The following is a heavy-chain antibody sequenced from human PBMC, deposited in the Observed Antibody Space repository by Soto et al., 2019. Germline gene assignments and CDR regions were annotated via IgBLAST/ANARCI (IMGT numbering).Heavy chain of an antibody. J-gene: IGHJ4*02. CDR3: ARLPTARIPGDYDY. D-gene: IGHD2-2*02. CDR2: IYYSGST. V-gene: IGHV4-39*01. Sequence: SETLSLTCTVSGGSISSSSYYWGWIRQPPGKGLEWVGSIYYSGSTYYNPSLKSRVTISVDTSKNQFSLKLSSVTAADTAVYYCARLPTARIPGDYDYWGQGTLVTVSS. CDR1: GGSISSSSYY.